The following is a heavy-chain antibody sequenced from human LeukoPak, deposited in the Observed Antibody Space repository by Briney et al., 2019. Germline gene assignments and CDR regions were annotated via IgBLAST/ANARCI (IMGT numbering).Heavy chain of an antibody. Sequence: GGSLRLSCAASGFTFSAFAMTWVRQAPGKGLEWVSTITDDGYNTYSADSVKGRITFSRDNSKNTLSLQLRSLRAEDTAVYYCAKDLSYTSGASDHWGQGALVTVSS. V-gene: IGHV3-23*01. J-gene: IGHJ4*02. CDR3: AKDLSYTSGASDH. CDR1: GFTFSAFA. CDR2: ITDDGYNT. D-gene: IGHD6-19*01.